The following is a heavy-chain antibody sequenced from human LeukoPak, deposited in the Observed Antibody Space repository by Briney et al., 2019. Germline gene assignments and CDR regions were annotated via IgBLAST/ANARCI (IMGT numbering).Heavy chain of an antibody. CDR3: ARDRPGGSSLDY. Sequence: GSLRLSCTGSNFSFGYYGMNWVRQTPGKGLEWIAYIHSSGSTSYNPSLKSRVTISVDTSKNEFSLKLTSVNAADTAVYYCARDRPGGSSLDYWGQGTLVTVSS. CDR2: IHSSGST. CDR1: NFSFGYYG. D-gene: IGHD6-13*01. V-gene: IGHV4-59*01. J-gene: IGHJ4*02.